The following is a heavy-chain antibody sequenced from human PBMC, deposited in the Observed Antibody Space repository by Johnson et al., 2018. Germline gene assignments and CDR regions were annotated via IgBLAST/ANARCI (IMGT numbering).Heavy chain of an antibody. J-gene: IGHJ3*02. CDR1: GFPFSRYG. Sequence: QVQLVESGGGVVQPGRSLRLSCAASGFPFSRYGMHWVRQAPGKGLEWVAVIWHDGSNKYYADSVKGRFPISRDTAKNSLYLQMNSLRAEDTALYYCAKDILVAGIAFDIWGQGTMVTVSS. V-gene: IGHV3-33*03. CDR2: IWHDGSNK. D-gene: IGHD6-19*01. CDR3: AKDILVAGIAFDI.